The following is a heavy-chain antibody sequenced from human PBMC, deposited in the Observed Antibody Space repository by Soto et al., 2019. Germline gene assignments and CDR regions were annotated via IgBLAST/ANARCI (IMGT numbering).Heavy chain of an antibody. V-gene: IGHV4-31*02. CDR2: ISYSGST. CDR3: ARVNIINMIVMVLDS. J-gene: IGHJ4*02. D-gene: IGHD3-22*01. CDR1: GFTFSSYA. Sequence: VQVLASGGGLVQSGGSLRLSCAGSGFTFSSYAMSWVRQAPGKGLEWIGYISYSGSTYYNPSLKSRLTISADTSKNQFALKLSSVTAADTAVYYCARVNIINMIVMVLDSWGQGTLVTVSS.